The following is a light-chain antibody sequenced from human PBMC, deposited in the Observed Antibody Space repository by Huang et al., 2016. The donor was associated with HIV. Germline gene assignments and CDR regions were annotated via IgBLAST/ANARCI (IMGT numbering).Light chain of an antibody. V-gene: IGKV3-15*01. J-gene: IGKJ1*01. CDR3: QQYNNWRT. CDR1: QSVSSN. CDR2: GTS. Sequence: EIVMTQSPATLSVSPGERATLSSRASQSVSSNLAWYQQKPGQAPRLLIYGTSTRATGIPARFSGSGSGTEFTLSISSLQSEDFAVYYCQQYNNWRTFGQGTKVEIK.